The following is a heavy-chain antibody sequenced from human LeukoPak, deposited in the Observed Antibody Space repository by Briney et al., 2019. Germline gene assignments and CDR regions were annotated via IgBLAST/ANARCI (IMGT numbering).Heavy chain of an antibody. J-gene: IGHJ4*02. Sequence: GGSLRLSCAASGFTFSSYAIHWVRQAPGKGLEWVAVISYDGSNKYYADSVKGRFTISRDNSKNTLYLQMNSLRAEDMAVYYCARETGSAVGSTDFDYWGQGTLVTVSS. D-gene: IGHD4-17*01. CDR3: ARETGSAVGSTDFDY. V-gene: IGHV3-30-3*01. CDR2: ISYDGSNK. CDR1: GFTFSSYA.